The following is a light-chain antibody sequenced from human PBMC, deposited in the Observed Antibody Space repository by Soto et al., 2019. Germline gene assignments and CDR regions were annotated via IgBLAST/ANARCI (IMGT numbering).Light chain of an antibody. CDR3: QQTYSTPRT. J-gene: IGKJ1*01. V-gene: IGKV1-39*01. CDR2: SAS. CDR1: RSINTY. Sequence: DIQMTQSPSSLSASVGDRVTITCRASRSINTYVNWYRQGPGKAPELLIYSASSLHFGVPSRFSGSGAGTDFTFTINSLLPEDLAIYYCQQTYSTPRTFGQGTKVDIK.